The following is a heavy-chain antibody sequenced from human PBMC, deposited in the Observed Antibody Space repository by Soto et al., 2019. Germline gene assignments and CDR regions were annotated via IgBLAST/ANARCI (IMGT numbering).Heavy chain of an antibody. CDR2: INHSGST. CDR3: ARGNDGFHYYYYMDV. J-gene: IGHJ6*03. V-gene: IGHV4-34*01. CDR1: GGSFSGYY. D-gene: IGHD1-1*01. Sequence: SETLSLTCAVYGGSFSGYYWSWIRQPPGKGLEWIGEINHSGSTNYNPSLKSRVTISVDTSKNQFSLKLSSVTAADTAVYYCARGNDGFHYYYYMDVWGKGTTVTVS.